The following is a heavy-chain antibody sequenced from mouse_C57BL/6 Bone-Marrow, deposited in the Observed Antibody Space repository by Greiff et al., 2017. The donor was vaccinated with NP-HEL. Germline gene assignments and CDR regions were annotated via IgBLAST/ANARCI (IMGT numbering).Heavy chain of an antibody. CDR1: GYTFTSYW. CDR3: TRYYYGSSYFDY. V-gene: IGHV1-5*01. Sequence: EVKVVESGTVLARPGASVKMSCKTSGYTFTSYWMHWVKQRPGQGLEWIGAIYPGNSDTSYNQKFKGKAKLTAVTSASTAYMELSSLTNEDSAVYYCTRYYYGSSYFDYWGQGTTLTVSS. J-gene: IGHJ2*01. D-gene: IGHD1-1*01. CDR2: IYPGNSDT.